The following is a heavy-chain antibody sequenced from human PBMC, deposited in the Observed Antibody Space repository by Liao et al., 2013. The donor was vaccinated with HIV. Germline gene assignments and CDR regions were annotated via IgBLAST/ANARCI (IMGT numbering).Heavy chain of an antibody. CDR1: GAPISGYY. D-gene: IGHD6-13*01. V-gene: IGHV4-4*08. J-gene: IGHJ4*02. CDR2: IYTSGST. Sequence: QVQLQESGPGLVKPSETLSLTCTVSGAPISGYYWSWIRQPPGKGLEWIGRIYTSGSTNYNPSLKSRVTISVDTSKNQFSLKLSSVTAADTAVYYCARSGIAAAGTRWLAVDYWGQGTLVTVSS. CDR3: ARSGIAAAGTRWLAVDY.